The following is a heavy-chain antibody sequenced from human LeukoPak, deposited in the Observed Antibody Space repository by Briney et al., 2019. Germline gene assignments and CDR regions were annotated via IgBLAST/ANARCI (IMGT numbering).Heavy chain of an antibody. CDR3: ARQGRTYYDILTGFWVRSNDAFDI. V-gene: IGHV4-59*01. CDR2: IYDSDST. Sequence: KPSQTLSLTCTVSGGSISSYYCSGIRQPPGKGLGVTWYIYDSDSTNYNPSLKSRVTISVDKSKNQFSLKLSSVTAADTAVYYCARQGRTYYDILTGFWVRSNDAFDIWGQGTMVTVSS. D-gene: IGHD3-9*01. J-gene: IGHJ3*02. CDR1: GGSISSYY.